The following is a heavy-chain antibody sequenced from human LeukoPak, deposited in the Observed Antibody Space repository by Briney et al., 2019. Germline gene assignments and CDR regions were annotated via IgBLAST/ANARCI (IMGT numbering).Heavy chain of an antibody. CDR3: ARATYGSEFDP. Sequence: ASVKVSCKASGYTLSSSYMHWVRQAPGQGLEWMGVVNPSDNSRTYAQKFQGRVTMTRDTSISTGYMELSSLTSDDTAVYYCARATYGSEFDPWGQGTLVTVSS. J-gene: IGHJ5*02. D-gene: IGHD3-10*01. CDR2: VNPSDNSR. V-gene: IGHV1-46*01. CDR1: GYTLSSSY.